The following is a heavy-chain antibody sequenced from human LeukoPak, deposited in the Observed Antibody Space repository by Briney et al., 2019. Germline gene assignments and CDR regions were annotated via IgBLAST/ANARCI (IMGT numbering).Heavy chain of an antibody. CDR1: GFIFNSYG. Sequence: GGSLRLSCAASGFIFNSYGMHWIRQAPGKGLEWVSSISRSGESTFYADSVRGRFTISRDNSKNTVSLQMESLRAEDTALYYCAKDYAVGSIDYWGQGTLVTVSS. CDR2: ISRSGEST. D-gene: IGHD3-16*01. J-gene: IGHJ4*02. V-gene: IGHV3-23*01. CDR3: AKDYAVGSIDY.